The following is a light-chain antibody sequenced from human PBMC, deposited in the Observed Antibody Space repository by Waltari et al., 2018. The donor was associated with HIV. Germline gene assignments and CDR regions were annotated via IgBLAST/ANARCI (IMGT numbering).Light chain of an antibody. CDR1: RSILYSSDNRNY. CDR2: WAS. J-gene: IGKJ4*01. CDR3: QQYFRIPPT. Sequence: DIVMTQSPDSLPVSLGERATINCTSSRSILYSSDNRNYLAWYQQKPRQPPKLLISWASTRESGVPDRFSGSGSGTDCTLTITRLQAEDVAVYHCQQYFRIPPTFGGGTKVQIK. V-gene: IGKV4-1*01.